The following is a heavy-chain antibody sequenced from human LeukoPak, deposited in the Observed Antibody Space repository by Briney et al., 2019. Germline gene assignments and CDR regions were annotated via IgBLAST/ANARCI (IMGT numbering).Heavy chain of an antibody. CDR1: GFTFSSSS. V-gene: IGHV3-7*04. CDR3: TRVGYIDEGIDY. D-gene: IGHD5-24*01. J-gene: IGHJ4*02. CDR2: IKQDGSKK. Sequence: GGSLRLSCAASGFTFSSSSMNWVRQAPGKELEWVANIKQDGSKKSYVDSVKGRFTISRDNAKNSLYLQMNSLRAEDTAIYYCTRVGYIDEGIDYWGQGTLVTVSS.